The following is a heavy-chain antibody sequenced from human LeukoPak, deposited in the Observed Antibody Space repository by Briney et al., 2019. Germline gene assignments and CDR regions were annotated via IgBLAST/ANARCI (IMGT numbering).Heavy chain of an antibody. CDR1: AFTFSSYN. J-gene: IGHJ4*02. V-gene: IGHV3-21*01. CDR2: ISSSGTYI. D-gene: IGHD1-26*01. CDR3: ARDRGSYRPIDY. Sequence: GGSLGLSCAASAFTFSSYNMNWVRQAPGKGLEWVSSISSSGTYIYYADSVKGRFTISRDNAKNSVYLQMNSLRVEDTAVYYCARDRGSYRPIDYWGQGTLVTVSS.